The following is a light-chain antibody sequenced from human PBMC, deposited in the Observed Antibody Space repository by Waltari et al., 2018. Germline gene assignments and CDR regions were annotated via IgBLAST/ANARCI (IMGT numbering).Light chain of an antibody. Sequence: QSALTQPASVSGSPGQSITISCPGTSRDIGGYNYFSWYQQVPGKAPKLMIYDVSNRPSGVSSRFSGSKSGNTASLTISGLQAEDEADYFCSSYMDSSTLELFGGGTSLTVL. V-gene: IGLV2-14*03. J-gene: IGLJ2*01. CDR1: SRDIGGYNY. CDR2: DVS. CDR3: SSYMDSSTLEL.